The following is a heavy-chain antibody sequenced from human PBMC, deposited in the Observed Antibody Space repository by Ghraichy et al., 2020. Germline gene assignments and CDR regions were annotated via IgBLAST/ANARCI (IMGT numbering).Heavy chain of an antibody. J-gene: IGHJ6*02. D-gene: IGHD6-19*01. Sequence: GGSLRLSCAASGFTVSSNYMSWVRQAPGKGLEWVSVIYSGGSTYYADSVKGRFTISRDNSKNTLYLQMNSLRAEDTAVYYCAREVVRRGIAVAGKSTVRYGMDVWGQGTTVTVSS. CDR1: GFTVSSNY. CDR3: AREVVRRGIAVAGKSTVRYGMDV. V-gene: IGHV3-66*01. CDR2: IYSGGST.